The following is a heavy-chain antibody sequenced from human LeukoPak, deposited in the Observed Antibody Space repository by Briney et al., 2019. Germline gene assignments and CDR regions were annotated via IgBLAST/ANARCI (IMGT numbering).Heavy chain of an antibody. CDR3: AKGFYYDGTGAPLDY. CDR2: ISYDGSNK. Sequence: PGRSLRLSCAASGFTFSSYATHWVRQAPGKGLEWVAVISYDGSNKYYADSVKGRFTISRDNSKNTLYLQMNSLRAEDTAVYYCAKGFYYDGTGAPLDYWGQGTLVTVSS. CDR1: GFTFSSYA. D-gene: IGHD3-22*01. V-gene: IGHV3-30-3*01. J-gene: IGHJ4*02.